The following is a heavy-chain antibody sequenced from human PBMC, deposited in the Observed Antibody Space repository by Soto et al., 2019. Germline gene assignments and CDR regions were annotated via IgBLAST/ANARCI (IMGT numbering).Heavy chain of an antibody. J-gene: IGHJ6*02. D-gene: IGHD6-19*01. V-gene: IGHV1-8*01. CDR2: MNPNSGNT. Sequence: QVQLVQSGAEVKKPGASVKVSCKASGYTFTSYDINWVRQATGQGLEWMGWMNPNSGNTGYAQKFQGRVTMTRNTSISTAYMELRIVRSEDTAVYYCARWEAGPRYYYGMDVWGQGTTVTVS. CDR3: ARWEAGPRYYYGMDV. CDR1: GYTFTSYD.